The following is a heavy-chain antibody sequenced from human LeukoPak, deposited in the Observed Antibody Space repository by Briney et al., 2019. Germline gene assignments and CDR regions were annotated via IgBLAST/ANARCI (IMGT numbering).Heavy chain of an antibody. CDR1: GFTFSSYS. CDR3: ARDDYGGNSYAFDI. Sequence: GGSQRLSCAASGFTFSSYSMNWVRQAPGKGLEWVSSISSSSSYIYYADSVKGRFTISRDNAKNSLYLQMNSLRAEDTAVYYCARDDYGGNSYAFDIWGQGTMVTVSP. V-gene: IGHV3-21*01. J-gene: IGHJ3*02. D-gene: IGHD4-23*01. CDR2: ISSSSSYI.